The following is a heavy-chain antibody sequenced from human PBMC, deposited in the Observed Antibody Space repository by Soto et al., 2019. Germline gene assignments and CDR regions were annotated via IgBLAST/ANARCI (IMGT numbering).Heavy chain of an antibody. V-gene: IGHV5-51*01. CDR3: ARYSSGWPYYFAY. CDR1: GYSFTSYW. Sequence: GESLKISCKGSGYSFTSYWIAWVRQMPGKGLEWMGIIYLSDSDTRYSPSFQGRVTISADKSISTAYLQWSSLKASDTAMYYCARYSSGWPYYFAYWGKGTLVTVSS. J-gene: IGHJ4*02. CDR2: IYLSDSDT. D-gene: IGHD6-19*01.